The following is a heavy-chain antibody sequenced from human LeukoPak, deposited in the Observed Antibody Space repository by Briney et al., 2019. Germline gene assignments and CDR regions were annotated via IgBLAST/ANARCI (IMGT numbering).Heavy chain of an antibody. CDR1: GYTLTELS. J-gene: IGHJ6*02. Sequence: ASVKVSCKVSGYTLTELSMHWVRQAPGKGLEWMGGFDPEDGETIYAQKFQGRVTMTEDTSTDTAYMELSSLRSEDTAVYYCATSGELWFGELLSPRYYYYGMDVWGQGTTVTASS. V-gene: IGHV1-24*01. D-gene: IGHD3-10*01. CDR2: FDPEDGET. CDR3: ATSGELWFGELLSPRYYYYGMDV.